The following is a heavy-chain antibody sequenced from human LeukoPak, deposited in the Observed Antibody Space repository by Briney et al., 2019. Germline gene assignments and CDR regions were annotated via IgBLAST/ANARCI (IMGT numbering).Heavy chain of an antibody. CDR3: ATRRITMIVEYYFDH. CDR2: ISGSGGST. J-gene: IGHJ4*02. CDR1: GSTFSSYA. Sequence: GGSLRLSCAASGSTFSSYAMSWVRQAPGKGLEWVSAISGSGGSTYYADSVKGRFTISRDNSKNTLYLQMNSLRAEDTAVYYCATRRITMIVEYYFDHWGQGTLVTVSS. D-gene: IGHD3-22*01. V-gene: IGHV3-23*01.